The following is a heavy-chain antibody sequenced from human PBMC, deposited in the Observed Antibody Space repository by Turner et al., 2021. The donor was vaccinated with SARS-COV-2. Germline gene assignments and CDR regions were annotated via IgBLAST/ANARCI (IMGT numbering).Heavy chain of an antibody. Sequence: VQLVESGGGVVQPGRSLRLSCVASGFTFTSSAMSWVRQAPGRGREWVSTFTSGGGTHYADSVRVRFTISRDNSKNTLYLQMDNLRAGDTAVYYCAKDGAYGTTWYGASRSWGQGTLVTVSS. J-gene: IGHJ5*02. CDR3: AKDGAYGTTWYGASRS. D-gene: IGHD6-13*01. V-gene: IGHV3-23*04. CDR2: FTSGGGT. CDR1: GFTFTSSA.